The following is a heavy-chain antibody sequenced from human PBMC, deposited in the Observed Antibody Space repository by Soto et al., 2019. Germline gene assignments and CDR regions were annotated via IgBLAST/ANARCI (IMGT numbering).Heavy chain of an antibody. D-gene: IGHD2-15*01. CDR2: ILPIFTTA. CDR3: PYYFDF. V-gene: IGHV1-69*13. Sequence: SVKVSCKASGGTFSNYAFSWVRQAPGQGLEWMGGILPIFTTATYAPKFKDTMYLQMNSLRAEDTATYYCAKPGCGRGGCYPYYFDFWGQGTLVTVSS. J-gene: IGHJ4*02. CDR1: GGTFSNYA.